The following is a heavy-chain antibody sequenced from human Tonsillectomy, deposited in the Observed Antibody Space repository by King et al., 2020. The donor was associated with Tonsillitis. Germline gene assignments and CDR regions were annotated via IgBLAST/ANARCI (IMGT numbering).Heavy chain of an antibody. Sequence: VQLVESGGGVVQPGRSLRLSCAASGFTFSNYGMHWVRQAPGKGLEWVALIAYDASYENYADSVKGRFAISRDNSKNTLYLEMNSLRVEVTAVYYCAKVGICLSYWSFDLWGRGTLVTVSS. CDR3: AKVGICLSYWSFDL. CDR1: GFTFSNYG. D-gene: IGHD3-16*01. CDR2: IAYDASYE. V-gene: IGHV3-30*18. J-gene: IGHJ2*01.